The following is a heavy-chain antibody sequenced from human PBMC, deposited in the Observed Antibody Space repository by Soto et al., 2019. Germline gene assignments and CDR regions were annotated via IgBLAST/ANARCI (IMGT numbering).Heavy chain of an antibody. CDR3: AKGASVVVVAATLDY. Sequence: PGGSLRLSCAASGFTFSSYAMSWVRQAPGKGLEWVSAISGSGGSTYYAGSVKGRFTISRDNSKNTLYLQMNSLGAEDTAVYYCAKGASVVVVAATLDYWGQGTLVTVSS. V-gene: IGHV3-23*01. CDR1: GFTFSSYA. J-gene: IGHJ4*02. CDR2: ISGSGGST. D-gene: IGHD2-15*01.